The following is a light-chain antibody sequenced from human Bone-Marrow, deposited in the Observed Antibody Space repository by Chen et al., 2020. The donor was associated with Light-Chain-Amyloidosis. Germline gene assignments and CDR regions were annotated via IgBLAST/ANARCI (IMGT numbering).Light chain of an antibody. CDR3: GTWDSSLSAVV. CDR1: SSNIGSNY. J-gene: IGLJ2*01. V-gene: IGLV1-51*01. Sequence: QSVLTQPPSVSAAPGQKVTISCSGSSSNIGSNYVSWYQQLPGTAPKLLIYENNKRPSGIPDRFSGYKSGTSATLGITGLQTGDEADYYCGTWDSSLSAVVFGGGTKLTVL. CDR2: ENN.